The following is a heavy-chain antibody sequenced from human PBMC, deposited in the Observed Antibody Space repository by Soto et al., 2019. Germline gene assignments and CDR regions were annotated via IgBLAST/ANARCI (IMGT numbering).Heavy chain of an antibody. Sequence: QVQLQESGPGLVKPSQTLSLTCPVSGGSISSGGYYCSWIRQHPGQGLEWIGYIYYSESTYYNPSLKSRVTISLDTSKNQYTLKLSSETAADTAVYYCAREVALYSSSWSLPWGQGTLVTVSS. CDR1: GGSISSGGYY. CDR3: AREVALYSSSWSLP. J-gene: IGHJ5*02. CDR2: IYYSEST. V-gene: IGHV4-31*03. D-gene: IGHD6-13*01.